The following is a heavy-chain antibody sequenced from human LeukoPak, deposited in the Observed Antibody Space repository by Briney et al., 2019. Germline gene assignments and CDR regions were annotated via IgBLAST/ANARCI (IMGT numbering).Heavy chain of an antibody. CDR2: INTESGGT. CDR1: GYTFSGYY. J-gene: IGHJ6*02. D-gene: IGHD3-22*01. Sequence: EASVKVSCKASGYTFSGYYIHWVRQVPGQGPEWMGRINTESGGTNSAQRFQGRVIMTRDTSISTAYMELSGLGSDDTAVYYCARSADISGYWPKVVVDVWGQGTTVTVS. CDR3: ARSADISGYWPKVVVDV. V-gene: IGHV1-2*06.